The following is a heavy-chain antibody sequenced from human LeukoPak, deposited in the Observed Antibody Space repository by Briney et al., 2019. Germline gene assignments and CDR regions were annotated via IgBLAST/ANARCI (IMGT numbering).Heavy chain of an antibody. V-gene: IGHV3-23*01. CDR2: ISGSGGST. Sequence: GGSLRLSCAASGFTFSSYAMSWVRQAPGKGLEWVSAISGSGGSTYYADSVKGRFTISRDNSKNMLYLQMNSLRAEDTAVYYCAKEEGSYSGYTPFDYWGQGTLVTVSS. D-gene: IGHD5-12*01. CDR3: AKEEGSYSGYTPFDY. J-gene: IGHJ4*02. CDR1: GFTFSSYA.